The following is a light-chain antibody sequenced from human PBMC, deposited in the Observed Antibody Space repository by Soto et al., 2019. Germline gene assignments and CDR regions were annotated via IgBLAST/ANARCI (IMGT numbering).Light chain of an antibody. J-gene: IGKJ1*01. CDR3: QEYNTWPWT. CDR1: QSVNSN. CDR2: GAS. Sequence: ETVMTQSPATLSVSPGERATLSCRASQSVNSNLAWYQQKLGQAPRDLIYGASTRATGIPARFSGSGSGTEFILTISSLQSEDFAIYYCQEYNTWPWTFGQGTKVESK. V-gene: IGKV3-15*01.